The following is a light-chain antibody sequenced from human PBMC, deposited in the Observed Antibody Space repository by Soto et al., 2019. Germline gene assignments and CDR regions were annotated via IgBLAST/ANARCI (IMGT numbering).Light chain of an antibody. CDR2: TAS. CDR3: QHRHSYPIT. J-gene: IGKJ5*01. V-gene: IGKV1-9*01. CDR1: QGISSY. Sequence: DIQLTQSPSFLSASVGDAITISCRASQGISSYLAWYQQKPGKAPKLLIHTASTLQSGVPSRFSGSGAGTEFTLTISSLQPEDFATYYCQHRHSYPITFGQGTRLEIK.